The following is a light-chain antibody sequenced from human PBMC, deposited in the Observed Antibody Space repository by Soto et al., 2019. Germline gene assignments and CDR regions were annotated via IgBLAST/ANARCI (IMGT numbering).Light chain of an antibody. V-gene: IGKV3-11*01. CDR3: QQRSNWLWT. J-gene: IGKJ1*01. CDR2: DAS. Sequence: EIVLTQSPATLSLSPGERATLSCRASQSVSSYLAWYHQKPGQAPRLLIYDASNRATGIPARFSGSGSGTEFTLTISSLEPEDFAVYYCQQRSNWLWTFGQGTKVEIK. CDR1: QSVSSY.